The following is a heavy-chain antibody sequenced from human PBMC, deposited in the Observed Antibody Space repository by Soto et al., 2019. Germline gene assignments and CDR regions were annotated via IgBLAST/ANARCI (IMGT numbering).Heavy chain of an antibody. CDR2: ISRSSTGI. CDR1: GFTFSLYS. D-gene: IGHD3-10*01. CDR3: ARAVTWGLDV. Sequence: EVQLVESGGGLVQPGGSLRLSCAASGFTFSLYSMSWVRQAPGKGLERVSYISRSSTGIHYAASVKGRFTISRDDATNAKHLQMNCLGDGDTAVYYCARAVTWGLDVWGKGTTVSISS. J-gene: IGHJ6*04. V-gene: IGHV3-48*02.